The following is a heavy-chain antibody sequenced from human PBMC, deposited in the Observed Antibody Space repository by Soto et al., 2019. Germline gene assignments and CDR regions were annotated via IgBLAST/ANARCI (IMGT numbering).Heavy chain of an antibody. J-gene: IGHJ6*02. CDR1: VASSSGYY. CDR2: INHSGST. Sequence: NPSGPLSLSCSACVASSSGYYWCWIRQPTGKGLEWIGEINHSGSTNYNPSLKSRVTTSVDTSKNQFSLKLSSVTAADRAVYYCARGVSGITIFGVVITSDGMAVWGQGTTVT. D-gene: IGHD3-3*01. V-gene: IGHV4-34*01. CDR3: ARGVSGITIFGVVITSDGMAV.